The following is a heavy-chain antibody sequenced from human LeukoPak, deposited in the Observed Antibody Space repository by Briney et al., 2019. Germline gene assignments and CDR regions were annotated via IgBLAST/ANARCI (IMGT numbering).Heavy chain of an antibody. J-gene: IGHJ3*02. V-gene: IGHV4-38-2*02. CDR2: IYHSGRI. CDR3: ARDMTRRVGNDAFDI. D-gene: IGHD1-26*01. Sequence: PSETLSLTCTVSGYSISSGYYWGWIRQPPGKGLEWIGSIYHSGRIYYNPSLKSRVTISVDTSKNQFSLKLSSVTAADTAVYYCARDMTRRVGNDAFDIWGQGTMVTVSS. CDR1: GYSISSGYY.